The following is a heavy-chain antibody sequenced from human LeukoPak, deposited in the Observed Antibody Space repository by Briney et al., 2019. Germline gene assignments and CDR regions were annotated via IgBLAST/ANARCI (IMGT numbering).Heavy chain of an antibody. Sequence: SETRSLTCTVSGGSISSSSYYWGWIRQPPGKGLEWIGNIYYSGSTYYNPSLKSRVTISLDTSKNQFSLKLSSLTAADTAVYYCASVRRGFGESSKYYAYYYMGVWGKGTTVTISS. CDR1: GGSISSSSYY. CDR2: IYYSGST. CDR3: ASVRRGFGESSKYYAYYYMGV. J-gene: IGHJ6*03. V-gene: IGHV4-39*01. D-gene: IGHD3-10*01.